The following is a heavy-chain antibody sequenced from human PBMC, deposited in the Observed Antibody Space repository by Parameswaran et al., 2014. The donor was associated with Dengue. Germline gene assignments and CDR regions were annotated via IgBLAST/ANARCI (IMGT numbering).Heavy chain of an antibody. J-gene: IGHJ6*02. CDR3: ARAPYSGSWYGSYYYGMDV. D-gene: IGHD6-13*01. Sequence: WVRQAPGQGLEWMGIINPSGGSTSYAQKFQGRVTMTRDTSTSTVYMELSSLRSEDTAVYYCARAPYSGSWYGSYYYGMDVWGQGTTVTVSS. CDR2: INPSGGST. V-gene: IGHV1-46*03.